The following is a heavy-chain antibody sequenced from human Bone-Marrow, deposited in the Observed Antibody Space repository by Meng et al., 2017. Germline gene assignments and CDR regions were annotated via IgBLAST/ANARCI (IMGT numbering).Heavy chain of an antibody. D-gene: IGHD3-10*01. J-gene: IGHJ4*02. Sequence: SVKVSCKASGGTFSSYAISWVRQAPGQGLEWMGGIIPIFGTANYAQKFQGRVTMTTDTSTSTAYMELRSLRSDDTAVYYCARVGSALYYGSGSYDYWGQGTLVTVSS. CDR3: ARVGSALYYGSGSYDY. CDR2: IIPIFGTA. V-gene: IGHV1-69*05. CDR1: GGTFSSYA.